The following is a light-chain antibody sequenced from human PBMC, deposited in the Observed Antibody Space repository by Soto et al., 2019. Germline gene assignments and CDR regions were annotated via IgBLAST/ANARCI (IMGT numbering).Light chain of an antibody. CDR3: QQYYSTPQIT. CDR2: WAS. V-gene: IGKV4-1*01. J-gene: IGKJ5*01. CDR1: QSVLYSSNNKNY. Sequence: DIVMTQSPDSLAVSLGERATINCKSSQSVLYSSNNKNYLAWYQQKPGQPPKLLIYWASTRESGVPDRFSGNGSGTDFTLTISSLQAEDVAVYYCQQYYSTPQITFGQGTRLEIK.